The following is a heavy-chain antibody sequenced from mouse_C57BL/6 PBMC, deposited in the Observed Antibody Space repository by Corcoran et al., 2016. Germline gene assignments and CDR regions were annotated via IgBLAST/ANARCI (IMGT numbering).Heavy chain of an antibody. J-gene: IGHJ3*01. CDR1: GYTFTTYG. D-gene: IGHD2-3*01. V-gene: IGHV9-3*01. CDR2: INTYSGVP. Sequence: QIQLVQSGPELKKPGETVKISCTASGYTFTTYGMSWVKQAPGKGLKWMGWINTYSGVPTYADDFKGRFAFSLETSASTAYLQLNNLKNEDTATYFCARRSIYEGYYEFAYWGQGTLVTVSA. CDR3: ARRSIYEGYYEFAY.